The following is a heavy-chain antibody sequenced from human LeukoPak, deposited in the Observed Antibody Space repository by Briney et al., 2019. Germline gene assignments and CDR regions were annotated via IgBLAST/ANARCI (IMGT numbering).Heavy chain of an antibody. CDR3: ARDGGSSSLWFDP. V-gene: IGHV1-2*02. Sequence: ASVKVSCKASGGTFSSYAISWVRQAPGQGLEWMGWINPNSGGTNYAQKFQGRVTMTRDTSISTAYMELSRLRSDDTAVYYCARDGGSSSLWFDPWGQGTLVTVSS. J-gene: IGHJ5*02. CDR1: GGTFSSYA. D-gene: IGHD6-6*01. CDR2: INPNSGGT.